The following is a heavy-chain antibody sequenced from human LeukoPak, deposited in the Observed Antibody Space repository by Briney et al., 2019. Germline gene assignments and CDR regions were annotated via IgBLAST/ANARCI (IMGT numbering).Heavy chain of an antibody. CDR3: ARYAGYSSFDY. CDR2: IYPGDSDT. D-gene: IGHD6-13*01. CDR1: GYSFTSYW. V-gene: IGHV5-51*01. J-gene: IGHJ4*02. Sequence: GEPLKISCKGSGYSFTSYWIGRVRQMPGKGLGWMGIIYPGDSDTRYSPSFQGQVTISADKSISTAYLQWSSLKASDTAMYYCARYAGYSSFDYWGQGTLVTVSS.